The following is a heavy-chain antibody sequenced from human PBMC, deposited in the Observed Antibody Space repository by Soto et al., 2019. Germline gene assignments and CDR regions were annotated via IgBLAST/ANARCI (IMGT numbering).Heavy chain of an antibody. CDR3: VRDGTKNLRGWFDP. CDR2: IYATGTT. V-gene: IGHV4-4*07. J-gene: IGHJ5*02. D-gene: IGHD1-1*01. CDR1: GASISGFY. Sequence: KTAETLSVTCTVSGASISGFYWSWIRKSAGKGLDWIGRIYATGTTDYNPSLKSRVMMSVDTSKKQFSLKLRSVTAADTAVYYCVRDGTKNLRGWFDPWGQGISVTVSS.